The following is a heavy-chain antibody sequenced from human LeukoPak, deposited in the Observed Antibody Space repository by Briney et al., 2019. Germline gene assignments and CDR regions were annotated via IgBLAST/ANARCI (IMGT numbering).Heavy chain of an antibody. CDR1: GYTFTGYY. V-gene: IGHV1-2*02. Sequence: GASVKVSCKTSGYTFTGYYIHWVRQAPGQGLEWMGWINPNSGGTNYAQKFQGRVTMTRDTSISTAYMELSRLRSDDTAVYYCARTYYERSGHNYWGPGTLVTVSS. D-gene: IGHD3-22*01. J-gene: IGHJ4*02. CDR3: ARTYYERSGHNY. CDR2: INPNSGGT.